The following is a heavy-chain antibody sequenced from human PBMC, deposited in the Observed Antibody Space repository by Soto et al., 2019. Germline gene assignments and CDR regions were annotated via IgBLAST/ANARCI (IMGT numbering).Heavy chain of an antibody. Sequence: QVQLQESGPGLVKPSETLSLTCTVSGGSISSNYWSWIRQPPGKGLEWIGYIYDSGSTNYNPSLKSRVTISVDTSKNQFSLKLSSVAAADTGVYFCARDLKVWGAGNYYYYGMDVWGQGTTVTVSS. V-gene: IGHV4-59*01. CDR2: IYDSGST. CDR1: GGSISSNY. J-gene: IGHJ6*02. D-gene: IGHD3-16*01. CDR3: ARDLKVWGAGNYYYYGMDV.